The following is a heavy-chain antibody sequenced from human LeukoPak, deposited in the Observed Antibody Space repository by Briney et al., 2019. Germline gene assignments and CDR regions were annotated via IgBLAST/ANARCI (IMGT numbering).Heavy chain of an antibody. CDR1: GYTFTSYD. CDR2: ISAYNGDT. CDR3: ARAPIVVVVADFDY. J-gene: IGHJ4*02. Sequence: ASVKVSCKASGYTFTSYDINWVRQAPTQGLEWMGWISAYNGDTNYAQKLQGRLTMTTDTSTTTAYMELRDLRSDDTAVYYCARAPIVVVVADFDYWGQGTLVTVSS. V-gene: IGHV1-18*01. D-gene: IGHD2-15*01.